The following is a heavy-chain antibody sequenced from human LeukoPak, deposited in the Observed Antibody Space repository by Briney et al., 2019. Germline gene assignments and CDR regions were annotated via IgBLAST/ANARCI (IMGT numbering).Heavy chain of an antibody. V-gene: IGHV1-46*01. Sequence: ASVKVSCKASGYTFTSYYMHWVRQAPGQGLEWMGIINPSGGSTSYAQKSQGRVTMTRDTSTSTVYMELSSLRSEDTAVYYCARAADDDYGSGSYYTWFDPWGQGTLVTVSS. J-gene: IGHJ5*02. CDR1: GYTFTSYY. D-gene: IGHD3-10*01. CDR3: ARAADDDYGSGSYYTWFDP. CDR2: INPSGGST.